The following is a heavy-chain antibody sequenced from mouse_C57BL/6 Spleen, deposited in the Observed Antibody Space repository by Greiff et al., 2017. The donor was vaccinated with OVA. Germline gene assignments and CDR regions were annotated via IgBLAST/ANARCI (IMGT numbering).Heavy chain of an antibody. D-gene: IGHD2-4*01. CDR3: ARDGITYYFDY. CDR1: GYSITSGYY. Sequence: EVQLQQSGPGLVKPSQSLSLTCSVTGYSITSGYYWNWIRQFPGNKLEWMGYISYDGSNNYNPSLKNRISITRDTSKNQFFLKLNSVTTEDTATYYCARDGITYYFDYWGQGTTLTVSS. J-gene: IGHJ2*01. CDR2: ISYDGSN. V-gene: IGHV3-6*01.